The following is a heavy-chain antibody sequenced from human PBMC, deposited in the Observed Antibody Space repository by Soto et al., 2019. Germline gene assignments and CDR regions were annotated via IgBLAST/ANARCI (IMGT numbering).Heavy chain of an antibody. V-gene: IGHV4-30-4*01. CDR3: ARAIMAADHGNF. CDR2: VHYSVNA. J-gene: IGHJ4*02. Sequence: QIQLHESGPGLVKPSQTMSLTCTVSGGSSRSGDCYWSWIRQTPERCMEWCGYVHYSVNAFYNTSLKNRATISLDNSRNQCALNMSSVTAADAAVYYCARAIMAADHGNFWGEGALFPVSS. CDR1: GGSSRSGDCY. D-gene: IGHD4-17*01.